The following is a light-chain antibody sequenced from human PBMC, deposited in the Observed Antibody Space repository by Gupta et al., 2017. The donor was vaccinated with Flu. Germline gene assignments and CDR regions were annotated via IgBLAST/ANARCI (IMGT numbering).Light chain of an antibody. J-gene: IGKJ2*01. CDR2: AGS. Sequence: PATLSASAGDRVTISWRASQSLSRSLAWYQQKGGKAPSLLIYAGSKGEAGIPSRFSGSGSGTDFTLTISSLQPDDFATYYCQQDTNCLNTFGQGTTL. V-gene: IGKV1-5*01. CDR1: QSLSRS. CDR3: QQDTNCLNT.